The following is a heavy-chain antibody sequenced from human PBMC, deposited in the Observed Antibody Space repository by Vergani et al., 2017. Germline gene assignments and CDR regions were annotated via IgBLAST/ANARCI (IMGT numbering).Heavy chain of an antibody. J-gene: IGHJ6*02. CDR1: GGSFSGYY. CDR2: INHSGST. Sequence: QLQLQESGPGLVKPSETLSLTCAVYGGSFSGYYWSWIRQPPGKGLEWIGEINHSGSTNYNPSLKSRVTISVDTSKNQFSLKLSSVTAADTAVYYCARAIALWFGELSPYYYGMDVWGQGTTVTVSS. V-gene: IGHV4-34*01. D-gene: IGHD3-10*01. CDR3: ARAIALWFGELSPYYYGMDV.